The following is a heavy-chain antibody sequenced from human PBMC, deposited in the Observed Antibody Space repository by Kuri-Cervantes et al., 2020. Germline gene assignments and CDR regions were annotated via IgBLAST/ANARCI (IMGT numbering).Heavy chain of an antibody. Sequence: GESLKISCAASGFTFSSYAMHWVRQAPGKGLEWVAVISYDGSDKYYADSVKGRFTISRDNAKNSLYLQMNSLRAEDTAVYYCERGVTYYDFWSGNWTDDWLDPWGQGTLVTVSS. CDR1: GFTFSSYA. J-gene: IGHJ5*02. CDR2: ISYDGSDK. V-gene: IGHV3-30*07. CDR3: ERGVTYYDFWSGNWTDDWLDP. D-gene: IGHD3-3*01.